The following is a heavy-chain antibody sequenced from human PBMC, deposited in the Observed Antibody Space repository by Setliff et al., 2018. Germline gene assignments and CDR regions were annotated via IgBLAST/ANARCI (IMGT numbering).Heavy chain of an antibody. CDR3: ARTTGYRLEGDFDY. CDR1: GFTFRSYS. D-gene: IGHD3-16*01. V-gene: IGHV3-48*04. CDR2: ISSSSSTI. J-gene: IGHJ4*02. Sequence: PGGSLRLSCAASGFTFRSYSMTWVRQAPGKGLEWVSYISSSSSTIYYADSVKGRFTISRDNAKNSLYLQMTSLRAEDTAIYYCARTTGYRLEGDFDYWGQGTLVTVSS.